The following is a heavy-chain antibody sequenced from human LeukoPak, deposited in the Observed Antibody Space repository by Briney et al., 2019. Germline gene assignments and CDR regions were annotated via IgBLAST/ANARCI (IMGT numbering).Heavy chain of an antibody. CDR2: IKKSGSET. D-gene: IGHD5-18*01. CDR1: GFPFSPDW. J-gene: IGHJ4*02. CDR3: ASLDTAAIRTGGY. Sequence: GGSLTLSCVASGFPFSPDWMSWVRQTPGKGLEWVAMIKKSGSETHYVDSVKGRFTISRDSARNSLYLQMTSLKADDTAVHYCASLDTAAIRTGGYWGQGTLATVSS. V-gene: IGHV3-7*01.